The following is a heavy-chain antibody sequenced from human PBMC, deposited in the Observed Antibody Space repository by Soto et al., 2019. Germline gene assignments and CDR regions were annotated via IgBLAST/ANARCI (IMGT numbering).Heavy chain of an antibody. V-gene: IGHV3-23*01. CDR1: GFSFSNYA. Sequence: PGGSLRLSCVASGFSFSNYAMSWVRQAPGKGLEWVPGISESGGSTYYADSVKGRFTISRDNSKNTVFLQINSLRAEDTAVYYCATRNYFDRSGYYYYYFDYWGQGALVTVSS. CDR2: ISESGGST. D-gene: IGHD3-22*01. CDR3: ATRNYFDRSGYYYYYFDY. J-gene: IGHJ4*02.